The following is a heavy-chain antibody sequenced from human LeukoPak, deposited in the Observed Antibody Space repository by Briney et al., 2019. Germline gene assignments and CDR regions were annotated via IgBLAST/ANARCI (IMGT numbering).Heavy chain of an antibody. CDR2: ISTSSSNI. CDR1: GFTPSRYR. Sequence: GGSLRLSCAASGFTPSRYRMTWVRQAPGQGLEWVSYISTSSSNIYYVDSVKGRFTISRDNAKDSLYLQMNSLRAEDTAVYYCAREQVGTTNYCDYWGQGALVTVSS. V-gene: IGHV3-48*01. D-gene: IGHD1-26*01. J-gene: IGHJ4*02. CDR3: AREQVGTTNYCDY.